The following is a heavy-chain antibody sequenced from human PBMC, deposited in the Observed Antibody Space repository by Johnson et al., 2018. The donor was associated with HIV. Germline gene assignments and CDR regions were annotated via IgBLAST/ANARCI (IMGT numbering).Heavy chain of an antibody. CDR1: GFTFDDYA. Sequence: QLVESGGGLVQPGRSLRLSCVVSGFTFDDYAMHWVRQVPGEGLEWASGINWSSGSIGYADSVKGRFSISRDNSKNTLSLLMNSLREEDPAVYYCVRDLGLIGPWGAFDIWGQGTRVTVSS. CDR2: INWSSGSI. J-gene: IGHJ3*02. D-gene: IGHD3-16*01. V-gene: IGHV3-9*01. CDR3: VRDLGLIGPWGAFDI.